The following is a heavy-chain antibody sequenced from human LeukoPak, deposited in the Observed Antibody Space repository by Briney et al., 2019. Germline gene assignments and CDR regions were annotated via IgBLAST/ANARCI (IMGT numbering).Heavy chain of an antibody. CDR1: GFAFSSYA. J-gene: IGHJ4*02. CDR3: AKLLRYFDWLPDY. Sequence: GGSLRLSCAASGFAFSSYAMSWVRQAPGKGLEWVSAISGSGGSTYYADSVKGRFTISRDNSKNTLYLQMNSLRAEDTAVYYCAKLLRYFDWLPDYWGQGTLVTVSS. V-gene: IGHV3-23*01. D-gene: IGHD3-9*01. CDR2: ISGSGGST.